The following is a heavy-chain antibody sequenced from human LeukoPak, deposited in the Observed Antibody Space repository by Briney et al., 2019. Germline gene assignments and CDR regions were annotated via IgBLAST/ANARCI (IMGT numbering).Heavy chain of an antibody. Sequence: SQTLSPTCTVSGGSISSGDYYWSWIRQPPGKGLEWIGYIYYSGTTYYNPSLKSRVTISVDTSKDQFSLKLSSVTTADTAVYYCARAPLTTEGANWFDPWGQGTLVTVSS. CDR3: ARAPLTTEGANWFDP. J-gene: IGHJ5*02. V-gene: IGHV4-30-4*08. CDR1: GGSISSGDYY. CDR2: IYYSGTT. D-gene: IGHD4-11*01.